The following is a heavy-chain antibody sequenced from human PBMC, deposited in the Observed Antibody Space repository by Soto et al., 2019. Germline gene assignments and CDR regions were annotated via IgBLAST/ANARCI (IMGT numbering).Heavy chain of an antibody. Sequence: GGSLRLSCAASGFTFSSYDMSWVRQAPGKGLEWVSGISGSGGSAYYADSVKGRFTISRDNSKNTLYLQMNSLRAEDTAVYYCAKEMVTGTRPYDYWGQGTLVTVSS. CDR2: ISGSGGSA. D-gene: IGHD1-7*01. CDR3: AKEMVTGTRPYDY. CDR1: GFTFSSYD. J-gene: IGHJ4*02. V-gene: IGHV3-23*01.